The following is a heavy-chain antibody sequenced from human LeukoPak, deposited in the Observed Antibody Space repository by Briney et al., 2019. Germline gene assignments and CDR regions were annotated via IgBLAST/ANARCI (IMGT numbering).Heavy chain of an antibody. CDR2: IYYTGST. V-gene: IGHV4-59*01. Sequence: PSETLSLTCTVSGGSINGYYWSWIRQSPGKGLESLGYIYYTGSTNYNPSLKSRVTTSVDTSRNQFFLRLSSVTAADTAVYYCARFSEYYHSSVHYLDYWGQGTLVSVSS. CDR3: ARFSEYYHSSVHYLDY. D-gene: IGHD3-22*01. CDR1: GGSINGYY. J-gene: IGHJ4*02.